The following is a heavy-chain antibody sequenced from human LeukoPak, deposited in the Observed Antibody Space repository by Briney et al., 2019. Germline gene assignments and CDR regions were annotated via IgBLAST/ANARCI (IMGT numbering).Heavy chain of an antibody. CDR2: ISGSSVYR. D-gene: IGHD6-19*01. V-gene: IGHV3-21*01. J-gene: IGHJ3*02. CDR3: ARVSVAGSVIDAFDM. CDR1: GFTFSSYW. Sequence: GGSLRLSCAASGFTFSSYWMSWVRQAPGKGLEWVSCISGSSVYRYYADSVKGRFTISRDNAKNSLYLQMNSLRAEDTAVYYCARVSVAGSVIDAFDMWGQGTMVTVSS.